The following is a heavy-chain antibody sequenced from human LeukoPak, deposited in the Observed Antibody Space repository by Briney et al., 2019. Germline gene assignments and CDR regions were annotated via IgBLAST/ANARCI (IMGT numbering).Heavy chain of an antibody. V-gene: IGHV4-34*01. CDR1: GGSCSGYY. J-gene: IGHJ4*02. D-gene: IGHD3-9*01. Sequence: PSETLSLTCAVYGGSCSGYYWSWIRQPPGKGLEWIGEINHSGSTNYNLSLKSRVTISVDTSKNQFSLKLSSVTAADTAVYYCARKEYYDILTGYSDFDYWGQGTLVTVSS. CDR2: INHSGST. CDR3: ARKEYYDILTGYSDFDY.